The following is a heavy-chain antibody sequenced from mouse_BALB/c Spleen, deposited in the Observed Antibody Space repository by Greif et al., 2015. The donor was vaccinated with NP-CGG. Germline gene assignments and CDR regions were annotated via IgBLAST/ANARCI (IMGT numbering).Heavy chain of an antibody. CDR1: GYIFTTYP. V-gene: IGHV1-47*01. J-gene: IGHJ2*01. Sequence: VQGVESGAELVKPGAPVKMPCKAFGYIFTTYPIEWMKQNHGKSLEWIGNFHPYNDDTKYNEKFEGKAKLTVEKSSSTVYLELSRLTSDDSAVYYCARNYDYDDYFDYWGQGTTLTVSS. CDR2: FHPYNDDT. CDR3: ARNYDYDDYFDY. D-gene: IGHD2-4*01.